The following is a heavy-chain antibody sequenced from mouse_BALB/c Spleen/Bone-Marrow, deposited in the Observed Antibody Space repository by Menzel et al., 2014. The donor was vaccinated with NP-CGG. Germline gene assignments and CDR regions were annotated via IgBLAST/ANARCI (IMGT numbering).Heavy chain of an antibody. CDR2: ISDGGSYT. Sequence: DVMLVESGGGLVKPGGSLKLSCAASGFTFSDYYMYWVRQTPEKRLEWVATISDGGSYTYYPDNVKGRFTISRDNAKNNLYLQMSSLKSEDTAMYYCANYYGSTWFAYWGQGTLVTVSA. J-gene: IGHJ3*01. D-gene: IGHD1-1*01. V-gene: IGHV5-4*02. CDR1: GFTFSDYY. CDR3: ANYYGSTWFAY.